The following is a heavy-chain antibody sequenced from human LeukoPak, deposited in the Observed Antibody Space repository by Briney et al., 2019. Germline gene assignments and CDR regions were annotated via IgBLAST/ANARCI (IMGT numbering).Heavy chain of an antibody. D-gene: IGHD1-26*01. CDR3: ARVGAMRRRYDY. Sequence: SDTLSLTCAVYGGSFSGYYWSWIRRPPGKGLEWIGEINHSGSTNYNPSLKSRVTISVDTSKNQFSLKLSSVTAADTAVYYCARVGAMRRRYDYWGQGTLVTVSS. V-gene: IGHV4-34*01. J-gene: IGHJ4*02. CDR1: GGSFSGYY. CDR2: INHSGST.